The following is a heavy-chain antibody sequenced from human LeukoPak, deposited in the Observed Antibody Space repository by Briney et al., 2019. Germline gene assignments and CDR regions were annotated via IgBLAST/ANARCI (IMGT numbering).Heavy chain of an antibody. V-gene: IGHV4-59*01. D-gene: IGHD6-13*01. CDR3: ARVERESSSWYPFDY. CDR2: IYYSGST. Sequence: SETLSLTCTVSGGSISSYYWSWIRHPPGKGLEWIGYIYYSGSTNYNPSLKSRVTISVDTSKNQFYLKLSSVTAADTAVYYCARVERESSSWYPFDYWGEGTLVTVSS. J-gene: IGHJ4*02. CDR1: GGSISSYY.